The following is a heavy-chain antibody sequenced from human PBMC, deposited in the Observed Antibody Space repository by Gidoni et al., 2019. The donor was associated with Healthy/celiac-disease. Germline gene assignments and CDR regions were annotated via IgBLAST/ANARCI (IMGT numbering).Heavy chain of an antibody. J-gene: IGHJ3*02. CDR1: GGSISSSSYY. V-gene: IGHV4-39*01. CDR3: ARLRVLLWFRDPTLGAFDI. D-gene: IGHD3-10*01. CDR2: IYYSGST. Sequence: QLQLQESGPGLVKPSETLSLTCTVSGGSISSSSYYWGWIRQPPGKGLEWIGSIYYSGSTYYNPSLKSRVTISVDTSKNQFSLKLSSVTAADTAVYYCARLRVLLWFRDPTLGAFDIWGQGTMVTVSS.